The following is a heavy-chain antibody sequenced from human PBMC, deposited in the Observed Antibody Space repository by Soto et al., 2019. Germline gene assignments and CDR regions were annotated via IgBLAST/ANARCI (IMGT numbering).Heavy chain of an antibody. Sequence: ASVKVSCKASGYSFTNNDVSWVRQATGQGLEWMGWMNPGSGDTGYAQKFQGRVTMTRDISIATAYMELSSLRSDDTAIYYCARIETIDSLNWFDTGGQGSLVTVSP. V-gene: IGHV1-8*01. CDR1: GYSFTNND. J-gene: IGHJ5*02. CDR3: ARIETIDSLNWFDT. CDR2: MNPGSGDT. D-gene: IGHD3-16*02.